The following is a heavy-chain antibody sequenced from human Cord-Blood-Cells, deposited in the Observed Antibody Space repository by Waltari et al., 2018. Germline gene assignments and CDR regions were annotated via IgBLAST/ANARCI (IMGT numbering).Heavy chain of an antibody. V-gene: IGHV4-34*01. D-gene: IGHD4-4*01. Sequence: QVQLQQWGAGLLTPSETLSLTCAVYGGSFSGYYWSWIRQPPGQGLEWIGEINHSGITNYNPSLKSRVTISVDTSKNQFSLKLSSVTAADTAVYYCASWMTTVTHDAFDIWGQGTMVTVSS. CDR3: ASWMTTVTHDAFDI. CDR1: GGSFSGYY. J-gene: IGHJ3*02. CDR2: INHSGIT.